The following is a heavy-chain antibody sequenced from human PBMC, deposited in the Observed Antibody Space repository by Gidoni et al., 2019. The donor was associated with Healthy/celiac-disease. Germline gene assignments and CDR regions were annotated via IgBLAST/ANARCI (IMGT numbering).Heavy chain of an antibody. J-gene: IGHJ6*03. CDR2: ISAYNGNT. CDR1: GYTFTSYG. V-gene: IGHV1-18*01. CDR3: AREAEEDIVVVPAAIRIYYYMDV. D-gene: IGHD2-2*01. Sequence: QVQLVQSGAEVKKPGASVKVSCKASGYTFTSYGISWVRPAPGQGLEWMGWISAYNGNTNYAQKLQGRVTMTTDTSTSTAYMELRSLRSDDTAVYYCAREAEEDIVVVPAAIRIYYYMDVWGKGTTVTVSS.